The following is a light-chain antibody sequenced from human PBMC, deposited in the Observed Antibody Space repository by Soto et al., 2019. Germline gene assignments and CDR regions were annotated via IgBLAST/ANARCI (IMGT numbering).Light chain of an antibody. V-gene: IGKV3-20*01. CDR1: QRVDDSH. CDR3: QQYRMSPNT. J-gene: IGKJ5*01. CDR2: GAS. Sequence: EIVMTQSPGTLALTPGRSATRSCRVSQRVDDSHLAWYQLLPGLAPRLLIYGASTRATGIPDRFSGSGSGTDFSLTIRGLKPEDFAVYYCQQYRMSPNTFGHGTRLEIK.